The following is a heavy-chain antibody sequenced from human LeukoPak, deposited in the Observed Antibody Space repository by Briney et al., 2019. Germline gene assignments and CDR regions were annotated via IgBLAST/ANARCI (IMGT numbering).Heavy chain of an antibody. Sequence: PSETLSLTCTVSGGSISSYYWSWIRQPPGKGLEWIGYTYYSGSTNYNPSLKSRVTISVDTSKNQFSLKLSSVTAADTAVYYCARRHEDPKYYYDSSGYFDYWGQGTLVTVSS. CDR1: GGSISSYY. J-gene: IGHJ4*02. CDR3: ARRHEDPKYYYDSSGYFDY. CDR2: TYYSGST. D-gene: IGHD3-22*01. V-gene: IGHV4-59*08.